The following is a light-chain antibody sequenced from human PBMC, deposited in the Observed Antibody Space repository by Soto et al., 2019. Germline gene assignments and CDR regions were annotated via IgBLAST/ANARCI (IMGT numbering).Light chain of an antibody. CDR3: CSYTSSSTPVV. V-gene: IGLV2-14*03. J-gene: IGLJ2*01. CDR2: DVS. CDR1: SSDVGGYNY. Sequence: QSVLTQPASVSGSPGQSITIPCTGTSSDVGGYNYVSWYQQHPGKAPKLMIYDVSNRPSGVSNRFSGSKSGNTASLTISGLQAEDEADYYCCSYTSSSTPVVFGGGTQLTVL.